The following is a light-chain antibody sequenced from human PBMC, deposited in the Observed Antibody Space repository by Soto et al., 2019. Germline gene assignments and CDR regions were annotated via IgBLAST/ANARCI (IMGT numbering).Light chain of an antibody. CDR3: CSYTTSNTRQIV. Sequence: HSALAQPASVSGSPGQSITISCTGASSDVGGYNYVSWYQHHPGKAPKLMIYDVSNRPSGVSNRFSGSKSGNTASLTISGLQPEDEADYYCCSYTTSNTRQIVFGTGTKVTVL. V-gene: IGLV2-14*03. CDR1: SSDVGGYNY. J-gene: IGLJ1*01. CDR2: DVS.